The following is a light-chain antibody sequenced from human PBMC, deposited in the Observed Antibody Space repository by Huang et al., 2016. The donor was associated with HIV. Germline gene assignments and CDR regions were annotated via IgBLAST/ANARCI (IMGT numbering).Light chain of an antibody. CDR2: GAS. CDR3: QRYDNWPKFT. J-gene: IGKJ3*01. Sequence: EIVMPQSPATLAVSPGERATRSCRASQSGTSNLAWYQQKPGQAPRLLIYGASTRATGIPDRCSGSGSGEEFTITISSLQSEDFAVYYCQRYDNWPKFTFGPGTKVDIK. CDR1: QSGTSN. V-gene: IGKV3-15*01.